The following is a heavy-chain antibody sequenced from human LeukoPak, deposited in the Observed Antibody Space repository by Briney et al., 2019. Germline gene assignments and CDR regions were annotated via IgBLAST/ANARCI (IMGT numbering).Heavy chain of an antibody. CDR3: AKTSGYFDY. J-gene: IGHJ4*02. CDR2: ISSSSNSI. V-gene: IGHV3-21*01. Sequence: GGSLRLSCAASGFSISSFNMNWVRQAPGKGLEWVSSISSSSNSIYYTDAVKGRFTISRDNAKNSLFLQMNSLSDEDTAVYYCAKTSGYFDYWGQGTLVTVSS. CDR1: GFSISSFN.